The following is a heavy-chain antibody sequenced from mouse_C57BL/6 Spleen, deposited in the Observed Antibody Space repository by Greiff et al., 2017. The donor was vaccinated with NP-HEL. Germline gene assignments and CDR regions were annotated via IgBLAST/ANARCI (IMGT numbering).Heavy chain of an antibody. D-gene: IGHD1-1*01. CDR3: ARTFTTVGRSARRFAY. J-gene: IGHJ3*01. V-gene: IGHV1-50*01. CDR1: GYTFTSYW. CDR2: IDPSDCYT. Sequence: QVQLQQPGAELVKPGASVKLSCKASGYTFTSYWMQWVKQRPGQGLEWIGEIDPSDCYTNYHPKFKGKATITADTSSNTAYLQLISLTSVNSAVYYCARTFTTVGRSARRFAYWGQGTLVTVSA.